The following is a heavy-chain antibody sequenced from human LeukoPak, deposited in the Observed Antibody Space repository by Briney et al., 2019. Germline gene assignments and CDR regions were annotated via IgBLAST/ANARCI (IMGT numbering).Heavy chain of an antibody. CDR1: GFTFSSYA. V-gene: IGHV3-30*04. CDR2: ISYDGSNK. J-gene: IGHJ4*02. Sequence: GGSLKLSCEASGFTFSSYAMHWVRQAPGKGLEWVAVISYDGSNKYYADSVKGRFTISRDNSKNTLYLQMNSLRAEDTAVYYCARGSYCTNGVCYSFDYWGQGTLVTVSS. CDR3: ARGSYCTNGVCYSFDY. D-gene: IGHD2-8*01.